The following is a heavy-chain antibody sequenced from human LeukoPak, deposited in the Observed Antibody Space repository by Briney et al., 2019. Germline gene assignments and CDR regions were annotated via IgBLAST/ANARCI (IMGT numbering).Heavy chain of an antibody. D-gene: IGHD3-22*01. Sequence: GGSLRLSCAASGFTFSSSVMTWVRQAPGKGLEWVSTISGSGGSTYYADSVKGRFTISRDDARDSLYLQMNSLRAEDTAVYYCVRLRRNSDTTGFYYYYDFWGQGTLVTVSS. V-gene: IGHV3-23*01. CDR1: GFTFSSSV. CDR2: ISGSGGST. CDR3: VRLRRNSDTTGFYYYYDF. J-gene: IGHJ4*02.